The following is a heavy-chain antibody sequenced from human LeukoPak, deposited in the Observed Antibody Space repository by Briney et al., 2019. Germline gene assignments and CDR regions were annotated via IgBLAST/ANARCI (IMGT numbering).Heavy chain of an antibody. D-gene: IGHD1-26*01. Sequence: PSVTLSLTCTLSGGSISGDYWNWIRQPPGKELEWIGYTSYSGNTDYKPSLRSRVTMSVDTSKNQLSLKLTSATAADTAVYYCARWHSHGRYFDYWGQGALVTVSS. CDR3: ARWHSHGRYFDY. CDR2: TSYSGNT. J-gene: IGHJ4*02. V-gene: IGHV4-59*01. CDR1: GGSISGDY.